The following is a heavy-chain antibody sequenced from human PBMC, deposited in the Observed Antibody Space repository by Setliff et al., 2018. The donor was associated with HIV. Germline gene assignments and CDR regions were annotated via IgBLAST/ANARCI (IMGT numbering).Heavy chain of an antibody. CDR2: MNSNSGNS. J-gene: IGHJ5*02. CDR1: GYNFINND. CDR3: ARKHKVSLGRGIVVLWGFDP. Sequence: ASVKVSCKASGYNFINNDINWVRQATGQGLEWMGWMNSNSGNSGYAQKFQGRVTMTRSTSFSTAYMELSNLTSEDTAIYYCARKHKVSLGRGIVVLWGFDPWGQGTLVTVSS. D-gene: IGHD3-10*01. V-gene: IGHV1-8*02.